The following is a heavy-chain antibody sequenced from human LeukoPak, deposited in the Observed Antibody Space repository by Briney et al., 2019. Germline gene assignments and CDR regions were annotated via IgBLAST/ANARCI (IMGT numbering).Heavy chain of an antibody. D-gene: IGHD3-16*01. V-gene: IGHV3-11*04. J-gene: IGHJ3*02. CDR3: ARVKGAHAFDI. CDR1: GFTFSDYY. CDR2: ISYSGSTM. Sequence: GGSLRLSCAASGFTFSDYYMSWFRQAPGKGLEWVSYISYSGSTMYYADSVRGRFTISRDNAKNSLFLQMNSLRAEDTAVYYCARVKGAHAFDIWGQGTMVTVS.